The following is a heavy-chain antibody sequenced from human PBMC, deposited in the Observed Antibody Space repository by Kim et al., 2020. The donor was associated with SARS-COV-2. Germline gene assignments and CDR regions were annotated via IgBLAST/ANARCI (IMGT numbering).Heavy chain of an antibody. CDR1: GFTFRSYG. V-gene: IGHV3-30*18. D-gene: IGHD3-22*01. CDR3: AKVENYDSSGYSIRPYYYYAMDV. J-gene: IGHJ6*02. CDR2: ISYDGSNK. Sequence: GGSLRLSCAASGFTFRSYGMHWVRQAPGKGLEWVSVISYDGSNKYYADSVKGRFTISRDNSKNSLYLQMNSLRAEDTAVYYCAKVENYDSSGYSIRPYYYYAMDVWGQGTTVTVSS.